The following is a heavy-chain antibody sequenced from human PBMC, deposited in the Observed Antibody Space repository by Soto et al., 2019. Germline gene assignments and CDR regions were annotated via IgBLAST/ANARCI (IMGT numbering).Heavy chain of an antibody. CDR2: IYHSGST. V-gene: IGHV4-30-2*01. Sequence: QLQLQESGSGLVKPSQTLSLTCAVSGGSISSGGYSWSWIRQPPGKGLEWIGYIYHSGSTYYNPSLKSRVTISVDRSKNQFFLKLSSVTAADTAVYYCASRRDGYNYYGYWGQGTLVTVSS. D-gene: IGHD5-12*01. CDR1: GGSISSGGYS. CDR3: ASRRDGYNYYGY. J-gene: IGHJ4*02.